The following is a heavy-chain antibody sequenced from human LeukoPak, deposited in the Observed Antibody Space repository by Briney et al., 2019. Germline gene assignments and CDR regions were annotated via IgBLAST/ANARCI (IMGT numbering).Heavy chain of an antibody. CDR2: ISGSGGST. D-gene: IGHD2-15*01. Sequence: GGSLRLSCAASGFTFSSYAMSWVRQAPGKGLEWVSAISGSGGSTYYADSVKGRFTISRDNSKNTLYLQMNSLRAEDTAVYYCARDANCSGGSCYLNYYYYYGMDVWGQGTTVTVSS. CDR1: GFTFSSYA. V-gene: IGHV3-23*01. CDR3: ARDANCSGGSCYLNYYYYYGMDV. J-gene: IGHJ6*02.